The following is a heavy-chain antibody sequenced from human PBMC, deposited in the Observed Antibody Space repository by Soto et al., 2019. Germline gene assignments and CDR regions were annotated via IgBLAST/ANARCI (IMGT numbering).Heavy chain of an antibody. J-gene: IGHJ6*03. CDR2: IVVGSGNT. D-gene: IGHD6-19*01. V-gene: IGHV1-58*01. Sequence: SVKVSCKASGFTFTSSAVQWVRQARGQRLEWIGWIVVGSGNTNYAQKFQERVTITRDMSTSTAYMELSSLRSEDTAVYYCARDRGVAPPLAVNPHYYYYMDVWGKGTTVTVSS. CDR1: GFTFTSSA. CDR3: ARDRGVAPPLAVNPHYYYYMDV.